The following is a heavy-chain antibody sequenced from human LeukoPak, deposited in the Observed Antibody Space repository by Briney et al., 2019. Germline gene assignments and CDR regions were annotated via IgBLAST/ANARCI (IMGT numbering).Heavy chain of an antibody. J-gene: IGHJ3*02. CDR3: ARAARPQSIYDSSGYYYGGYAFGI. Sequence: SVKVSCKASGGTFSSYAISWVRQAPGQGLEWMGGIIPIFGTANYAQKFQGRVTITADESTSTAYMELSSLRSEDTAVYYCARAARPQSIYDSSGYYYGGYAFGIWGQGTMVTVSS. CDR2: IIPIFGTA. D-gene: IGHD3-22*01. CDR1: GGTFSSYA. V-gene: IGHV1-69*13.